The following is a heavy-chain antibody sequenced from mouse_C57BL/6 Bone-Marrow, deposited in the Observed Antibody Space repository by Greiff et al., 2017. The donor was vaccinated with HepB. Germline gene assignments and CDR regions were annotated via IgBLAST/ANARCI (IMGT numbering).Heavy chain of an antibody. D-gene: IGHD3-2*02. CDR2: IDPEDGET. Sequence: EVQLQESGAELVKPGASVKLSCTASGFNIKDYYMHWVKQRTEQGLEWIGRIDPEDGETKYAPKFQGKATITAATSSNTAYLQLSSLTSEDTAVYYWVRDSSGYDYAMDYWGQGTSVTVSS. CDR1: GFNIKDYY. V-gene: IGHV14-2*01. J-gene: IGHJ4*01. CDR3: VRDSSGYDYAMDY.